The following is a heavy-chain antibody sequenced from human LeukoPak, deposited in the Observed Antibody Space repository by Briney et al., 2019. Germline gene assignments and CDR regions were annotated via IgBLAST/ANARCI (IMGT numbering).Heavy chain of an antibody. CDR1: GFNFEDHG. CDR3: ARDPYYGSGSYYNH. D-gene: IGHD3-10*01. Sequence: PGGSLRLSCAASGFNFEDHGMSWVRQTPGKGLEWVANIKQDGSEKYYVDSVKGRFTISRDNAKNSLYLQMNSLRAEDTAVYYCARDPYYGSGSYYNHWGQGTLVTVSS. J-gene: IGHJ5*02. V-gene: IGHV3-7*01. CDR2: IKQDGSEK.